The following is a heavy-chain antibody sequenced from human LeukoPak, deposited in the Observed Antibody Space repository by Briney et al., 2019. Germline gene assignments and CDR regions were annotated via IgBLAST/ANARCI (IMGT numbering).Heavy chain of an antibody. CDR3: ARARGLVPAAIFDY. CDR1: GGSISSGGYY. CDR2: IYYRGST. Sequence: PSETLSLTCTVSGGSISSGGYYWSWTRQHPGKGLEWLGYIYYRGSTYYNPSHKSRVTISVDTSKNQVSLKLSSVTAADTAVYYCARARGLVPAAIFDYWGQGTLVTVSS. V-gene: IGHV4-31*03. D-gene: IGHD2-2*02. J-gene: IGHJ4*02.